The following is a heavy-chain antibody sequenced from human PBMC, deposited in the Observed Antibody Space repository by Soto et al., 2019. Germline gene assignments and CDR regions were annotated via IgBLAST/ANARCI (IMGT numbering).Heavy chain of an antibody. D-gene: IGHD3-10*01. J-gene: IGHJ6*02. CDR3: ARQGFGPLHGLGGV. CDR2: INHSGLT. V-gene: IGHV4-59*08. Sequence: QVQLQESGPGLVKPSETLSLTCSVSGGSITSHYCSWFRQPPGKGLEWIGYINHSGLTSYNPSLKSRVTMSVDTSKNHVSPKANSVTAADTALYSCARQGFGPLHGLGGVWGPGTTVTVSS. CDR1: GGSITSHY.